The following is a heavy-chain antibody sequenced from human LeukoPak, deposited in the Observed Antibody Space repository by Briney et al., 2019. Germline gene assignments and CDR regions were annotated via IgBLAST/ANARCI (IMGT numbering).Heavy chain of an antibody. CDR2: INAGNGNT. J-gene: IGHJ5*02. CDR3: ARATELLLPVDP. D-gene: IGHD1-14*01. Sequence: ASVKVSCKASGYTFTSYAMHWVRQAPGQRLEWMGWINAGNGNTKYSQKFQGRVTITRDTSASTAYMELSSLRSEDTAVYYCARATELLLPVDPWGQGTLVTVSS. V-gene: IGHV1-3*01. CDR1: GYTFTSYA.